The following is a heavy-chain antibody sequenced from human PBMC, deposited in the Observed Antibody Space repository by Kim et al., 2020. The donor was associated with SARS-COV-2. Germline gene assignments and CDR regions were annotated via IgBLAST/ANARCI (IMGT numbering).Heavy chain of an antibody. Sequence: SVKGRFTISRDNSKNTLYLQMNSLRAEDTAVYYCAKDRVTMVRGVRGFDPWGQGTLVTVSS. V-gene: IGHV3-30*02. J-gene: IGHJ5*02. CDR3: AKDRVTMVRGVRGFDP. D-gene: IGHD3-10*01.